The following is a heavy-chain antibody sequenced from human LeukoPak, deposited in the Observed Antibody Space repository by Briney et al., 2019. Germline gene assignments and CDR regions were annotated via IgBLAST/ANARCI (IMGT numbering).Heavy chain of an antibody. CDR1: GYTFTSYD. Sequence: ASVTVSCKASGYTFTSYDINWVRQATGQGLEWMGWMNPNSGSTGYAQKFQGRVTMTRNTSISTAYMELSSLRSEDTAVYYCAXXYWYDSSGYYSRAFDIWGQGTMVTVSS. D-gene: IGHD3-22*01. J-gene: IGHJ3*02. CDR3: AXXYWYDSSGYYSRAFDI. CDR2: MNPNSGST. V-gene: IGHV1-8*01.